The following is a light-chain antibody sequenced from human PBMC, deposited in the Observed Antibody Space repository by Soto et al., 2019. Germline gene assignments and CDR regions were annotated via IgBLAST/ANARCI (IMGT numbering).Light chain of an antibody. V-gene: IGKV3-15*01. Sequence: EIVMTQSPATLSVSPGERATLSCRASESVNYNLAWYQQKRGQAPRLLFYGASTRATGTPARFSSSGSGTEFTLTISSLQSGDFAVYYCQQYNNWPPLTFGGGTKVDIK. J-gene: IGKJ4*01. CDR1: ESVNYN. CDR2: GAS. CDR3: QQYNNWPPLT.